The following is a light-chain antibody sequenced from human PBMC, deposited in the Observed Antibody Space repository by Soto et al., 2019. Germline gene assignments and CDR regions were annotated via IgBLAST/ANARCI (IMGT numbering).Light chain of an antibody. CDR3: SSYTISSVV. Sequence: QSALTQPASVSGSPGQSITISCTGASSDVGGYNYVSWYQQHPGKAPKLMIYDVSNRPSGVSNRFSGSKPDNTASLTISGLQGEDEADYYCSSYTISSVVFGGGTQLTVL. CDR2: DVS. J-gene: IGLJ2*01. CDR1: SSDVGGYNY. V-gene: IGLV2-14*03.